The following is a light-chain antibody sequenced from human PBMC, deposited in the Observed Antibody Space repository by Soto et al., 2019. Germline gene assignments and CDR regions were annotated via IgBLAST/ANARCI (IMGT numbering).Light chain of an antibody. J-gene: IGKJ4*01. Sequence: EIVMTQSPATLSVSPGERATLSCRASQSVSSNLAWYQQKPGQAPRLLIYGASTRATGIPARFSGSGSGTEFTPTISSLLSEDFAVYYCQQYNNWPPVTFGGGTKVEIK. CDR2: GAS. V-gene: IGKV3-15*01. CDR1: QSVSSN. CDR3: QQYNNWPPVT.